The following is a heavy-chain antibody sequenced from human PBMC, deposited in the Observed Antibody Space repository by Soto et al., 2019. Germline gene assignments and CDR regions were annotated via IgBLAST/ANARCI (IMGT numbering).Heavy chain of an antibody. Sequence: GASVKVSCKASGGTFSSYAISWVRQAPGQGLEWMGGIIPIFGTANYAQKFQGRVTITADESTSTAYMELSSLRSEDTAVYYCARDQRSGYIYCYARYYYYGMDVWGQGTTVTVSS. CDR3: ARDQRSGYIYCYARYYYYGMDV. D-gene: IGHD5-18*01. J-gene: IGHJ6*02. V-gene: IGHV1-69*13. CDR1: GGTFSSYA. CDR2: IIPIFGTA.